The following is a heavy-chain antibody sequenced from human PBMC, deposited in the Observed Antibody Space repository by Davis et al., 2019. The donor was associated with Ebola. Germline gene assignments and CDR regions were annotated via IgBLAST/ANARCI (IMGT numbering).Heavy chain of an antibody. CDR3: ARGARWGYYYDSSGYYGSVGVDY. J-gene: IGHJ4*02. CDR1: GFTFSSYS. Sequence: GESLKISCAASGFTFSSYSMNWVRQAPGKGLEWVSFISSSSSYIYYADSVKGRFTISRDNAKNSLYLQMNSLRAEDTAVYYCARGARWGYYYDSSGYYGSVGVDYWGQGTLVTVSS. CDR2: ISSSSSYI. D-gene: IGHD3-22*01. V-gene: IGHV3-21*04.